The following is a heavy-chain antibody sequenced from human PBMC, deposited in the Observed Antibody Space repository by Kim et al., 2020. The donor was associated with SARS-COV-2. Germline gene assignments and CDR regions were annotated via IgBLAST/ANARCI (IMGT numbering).Heavy chain of an antibody. D-gene: IGHD2-15*01. Sequence: ASVKVSCKASGYTFTSYYMHWVRQAPGQGLEWMGIINPSGGSTSYAQKFQGRVTMTRDTSTSTVYMELSSLRSEDTAVYYCARGSLRAGQLVVVAATLDYWGQGTLVTVSS. CDR3: ARGSLRAGQLVVVAATLDY. V-gene: IGHV1-46*01. CDR2: INPSGGST. CDR1: GYTFTSYY. J-gene: IGHJ4*02.